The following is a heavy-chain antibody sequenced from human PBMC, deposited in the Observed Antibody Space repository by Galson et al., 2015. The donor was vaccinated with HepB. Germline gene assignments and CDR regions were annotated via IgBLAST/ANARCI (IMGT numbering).Heavy chain of an antibody. D-gene: IGHD3-9*01. CDR3: ARDSRRILNQGNAFDI. CDR2: IIPIFGTA. J-gene: IGHJ3*02. CDR1: GGTFSSYA. Sequence: SVKVSCKASGGTFSSYAISWVRQAPGQGLEWMGGIIPIFGTANYTQKFQGRVTITADESTSTAYMELSSLRSEDTAVYYCARDSRRILNQGNAFDIWGQGTMVTVSS. V-gene: IGHV1-69*13.